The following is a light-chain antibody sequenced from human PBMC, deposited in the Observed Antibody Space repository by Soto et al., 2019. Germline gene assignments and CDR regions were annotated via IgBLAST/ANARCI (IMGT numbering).Light chain of an antibody. CDR2: GAS. Sequence: EIVMTQSPATLSVSRGERATLSCRASQSVHSNLAWYQQKPGQAPRLLIYGASTRATGVPARFSGSGSGTEFSLTVSSMQSEDFAVYYCQQYSYWPLTFGGGTKVEIK. J-gene: IGKJ4*01. V-gene: IGKV3-15*01. CDR1: QSVHSN. CDR3: QQYSYWPLT.